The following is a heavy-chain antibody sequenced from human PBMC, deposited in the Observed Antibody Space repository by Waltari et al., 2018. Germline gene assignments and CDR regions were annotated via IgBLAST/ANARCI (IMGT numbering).Heavy chain of an antibody. CDR3: ARAAAPGKGAHWFDP. D-gene: IGHD6-13*01. J-gene: IGHJ5*02. Sequence: QVQLVQSGAEVKQPGASLKVSCKTSGYTFTNHDLTWLLQGPGQRIEWMGWMNPNSVNTGFAQAFQDRLIMTANNAITTAYVELAGLTSGDTAVYYCARAAAPGKGAHWFDPWGQGTLVSVSS. CDR2: MNPNSVNT. CDR1: GYTFTNHD. V-gene: IGHV1-8*01.